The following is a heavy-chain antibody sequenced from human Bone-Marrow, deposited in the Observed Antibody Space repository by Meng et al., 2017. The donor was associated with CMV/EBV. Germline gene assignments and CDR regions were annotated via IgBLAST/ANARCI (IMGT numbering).Heavy chain of an antibody. CDR3: ARALDSSGWSYYYYYGMDV. V-gene: IGHV3-48*03. J-gene: IGHJ6*02. Sequence: GESLKISCAASGFTFSSYEMNWVRQAPGKGLEWVSYISSSGSTIYYADSVKGRFTISRDNAKNSLYLQMNSLRAEDTAVYYCARALDSSGWSYYYYYGMDVWGQASTATSSS. CDR1: GFTFSSYE. D-gene: IGHD6-19*01. CDR2: ISSSGSTI.